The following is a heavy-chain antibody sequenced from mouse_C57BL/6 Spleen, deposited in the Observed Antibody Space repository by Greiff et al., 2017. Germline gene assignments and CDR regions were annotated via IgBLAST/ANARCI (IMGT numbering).Heavy chain of an antibody. Sequence: DVKLVESGGGLVQPKGSLKLSCAASGFSFNTYAMNWVRQAPGKGLEWVARIRSKSNNYATYYADSVKDRFTISRDDSESMLYLQMNNLKTEDTAMYYCVRSEIYYDYDNWFAYWGQGTLVTVSA. J-gene: IGHJ3*01. CDR2: IRSKSNNYAT. CDR3: VRSEIYYDYDNWFAY. D-gene: IGHD2-4*01. CDR1: GFSFNTYA. V-gene: IGHV10-1*01.